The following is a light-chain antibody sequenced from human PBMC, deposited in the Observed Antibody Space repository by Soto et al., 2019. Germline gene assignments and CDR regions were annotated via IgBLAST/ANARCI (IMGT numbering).Light chain of an antibody. J-gene: IGLJ2*01. V-gene: IGLV2-14*01. CDR1: SSDVGGYNY. CDR3: SSYTSSSTVV. CDR2: DVS. Sequence: QSVLTQPASVSGSPGQSITISCTGNSSDVGGYNYVSWYQQHPGKAPKLMIYDVSTRPSGVSNRFSGSKSGNTASLTISGLQAEDAADYYCSSYTSSSTVVFGGGTKLTVL.